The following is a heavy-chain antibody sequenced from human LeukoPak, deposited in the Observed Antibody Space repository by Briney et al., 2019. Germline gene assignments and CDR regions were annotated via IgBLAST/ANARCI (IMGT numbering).Heavy chain of an antibody. CDR2: ISSSSSTI. CDR1: GFTFSSYS. CDR3: ARGGFGELRGYYYYMDV. V-gene: IGHV3-48*04. Sequence: GGALRLSCAASGFTFSSYSMNWVRQAPGKGLEGVSYISSSSSTIYYADSVKGRFPLSRDNAKHSLYPQMNSLRAEDTAVYYCARGGFGELRGYYYYMDVWGKGTTVTVSS. J-gene: IGHJ6*03. D-gene: IGHD3-10*01.